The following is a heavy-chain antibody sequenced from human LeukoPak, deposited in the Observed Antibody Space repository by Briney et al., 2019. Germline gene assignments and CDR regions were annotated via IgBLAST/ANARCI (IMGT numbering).Heavy chain of an antibody. CDR2: ISSSSSYI. CDR3: ASLSRRLLDY. Sequence: GSLRLSCAASGFTFNNYTMNWVRQAPGKGLEWVSSISSSSSYIYYADSVKGRFTISRDNAKNSLYLQMNSLRAEDTAVYYCASLSRRLLDYWGQGTLVTVSS. J-gene: IGHJ4*02. D-gene: IGHD1-26*01. V-gene: IGHV3-21*01. CDR1: GFTFNNYT.